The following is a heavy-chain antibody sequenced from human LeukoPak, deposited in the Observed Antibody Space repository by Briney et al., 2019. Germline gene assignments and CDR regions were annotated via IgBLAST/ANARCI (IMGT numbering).Heavy chain of an antibody. CDR3: TTSIVVVVAATDY. CDR1: RFTFSNAW. V-gene: IGHV3-15*01. CDR2: IKSKTDGGTT. Sequence: GGSLRLSCAASRFTFSNAWMSWVRHAPGDGLEWVGLIKSKTDGGTTDYAERVKGRFTISRDDSKNTLYLQMNSLKTEDTAVYYCTTSIVVVVAATDYWGQGTLVTVSS. J-gene: IGHJ4*02. D-gene: IGHD2-15*01.